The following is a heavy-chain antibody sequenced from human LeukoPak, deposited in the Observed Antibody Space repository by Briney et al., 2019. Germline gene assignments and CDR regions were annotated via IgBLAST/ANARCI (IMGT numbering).Heavy chain of an antibody. J-gene: IGHJ5*02. CDR3: ARGRLRYLDWLLLSWFDP. D-gene: IGHD3-9*01. V-gene: IGHV4-34*01. CDR2: INHSGST. CDR1: GGSFSGYY. Sequence: SETLSLTCAVYGGSFSGYYWSWIRQPPGKGLEWIGEINHSGSTNYNPSLKSRVTISVDTSKNQFSLKLSSVTAADTAVYYCARGRLRYLDWLLLSWFDPWGQGTLVTVSS.